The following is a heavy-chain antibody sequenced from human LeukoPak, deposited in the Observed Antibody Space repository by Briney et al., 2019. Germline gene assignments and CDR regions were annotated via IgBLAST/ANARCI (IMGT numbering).Heavy chain of an antibody. CDR2: IYTSGST. J-gene: IGHJ4*02. CDR3: AREGPGDSSSLDY. D-gene: IGHD6-6*01. Sequence: PSETLSLTCTVSGGSISSGSYYWSRIRQPAGKGLEWIGRIYTSGSTNYNPSLKSRVTISVDTSKNQFSLKLSSVTAADTAVYYCAREGPGDSSSLDYWGQGTLVTVSS. V-gene: IGHV4-61*02. CDR1: GGSISSGSYY.